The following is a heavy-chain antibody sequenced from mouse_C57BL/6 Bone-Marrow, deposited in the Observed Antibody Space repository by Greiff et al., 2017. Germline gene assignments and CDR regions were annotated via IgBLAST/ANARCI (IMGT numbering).Heavy chain of an antibody. CDR2: ISSGSSTI. Sequence: EVQLVESGGGLVKPGGSLKLSCVASGFTFSDYGMHWVRQAPEKGLEWVAYISSGSSTIYYADTVKGRFTISRDNAKNTLFLQMTSLRSEDTAMYYCARGWDYWGQGTTLTVSS. D-gene: IGHD1-1*02. CDR3: ARGWDY. V-gene: IGHV5-17*01. CDR1: GFTFSDYG. J-gene: IGHJ2*01.